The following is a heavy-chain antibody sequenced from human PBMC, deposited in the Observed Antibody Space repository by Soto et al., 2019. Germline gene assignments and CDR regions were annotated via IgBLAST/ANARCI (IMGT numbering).Heavy chain of an antibody. Sequence: PXETLSLTCTVAGCSFKSDYCTWSWIRQPRGKGLEWIGYVYHTGRTSYNPSLKSRVSISMYTSKKQFSLNLDSVMAADTAVYFCARDFAYFDYWGQETLVTVSS. CDR2: VYHTGRT. J-gene: IGHJ4*02. CDR3: ARDFAYFDY. CDR1: GCSFKSDYCT. V-gene: IGHV4-61*01. D-gene: IGHD3-3*01.